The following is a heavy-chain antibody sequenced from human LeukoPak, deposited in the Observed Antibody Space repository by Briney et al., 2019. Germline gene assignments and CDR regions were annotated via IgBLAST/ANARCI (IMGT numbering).Heavy chain of an antibody. CDR1: GFTFSSYA. D-gene: IGHD3-10*01. CDR3: ARFGELLHFYFDY. V-gene: IGHV3-30-3*01. J-gene: IGHJ4*02. CDR2: ISYDGSNK. Sequence: PGGSLRLSCAASGFTFSSYAMHWVRQAPGKGLEWVAVISYDGSNKYYADSVKGRFTISRDNSKNTLYLQMNSLRAEDTAVYYCARFGELLHFYFDYWGQGTLVTVSS.